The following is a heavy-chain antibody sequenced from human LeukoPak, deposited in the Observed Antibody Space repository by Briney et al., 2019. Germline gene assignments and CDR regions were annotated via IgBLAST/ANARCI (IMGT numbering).Heavy chain of an antibody. D-gene: IGHD1-7*01. J-gene: IGHJ4*02. Sequence: QPGRSLRLSCAASGFTFSSYGMHWVRQAPGKGLEWVANIKQDGSEKYYVDSVKGRFTISRDNAKNSLYLQMNSLRAEDTAVYYCARDEGSSENWNYAQYWGQGTLVTVSS. CDR2: IKQDGSEK. CDR3: ARDEGSSENWNYAQY. CDR1: GFTFSSYG. V-gene: IGHV3-7*01.